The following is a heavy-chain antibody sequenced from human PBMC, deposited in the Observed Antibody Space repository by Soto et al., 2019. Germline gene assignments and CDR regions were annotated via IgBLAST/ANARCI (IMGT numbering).Heavy chain of an antibody. CDR1: GGTFSSYA. Sequence: SVKVSCKASGGTFSSYAISWVRQAPGQGLEWMGGIIPIFETANYAQKFQGRVTISAEKSTSTAYMELSSLRSEDTAVYYCASSLKGYYYYYYGMDVWGQGTTVTVSS. V-gene: IGHV1-69*06. CDR3: ASSLKGYYYYYYGMDV. J-gene: IGHJ6*02. CDR2: IIPIFETA.